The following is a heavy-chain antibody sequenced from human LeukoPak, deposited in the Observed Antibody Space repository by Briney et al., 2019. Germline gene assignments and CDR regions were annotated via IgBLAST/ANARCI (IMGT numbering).Heavy chain of an antibody. D-gene: IGHD1-7*01. CDR2: IYYSGST. Sequence: SETLSLTCTVSGGSISSYYWSWIRQPPGKGLEWIGYIYYSGSTNYNPSLKSRVAISVDTSKNQFSLKLSSVTAADTAVYYCARDNWNYGSSMDVWGQGTTVTVSS. J-gene: IGHJ6*02. V-gene: IGHV4-59*01. CDR1: GGSISSYY. CDR3: ARDNWNYGSSMDV.